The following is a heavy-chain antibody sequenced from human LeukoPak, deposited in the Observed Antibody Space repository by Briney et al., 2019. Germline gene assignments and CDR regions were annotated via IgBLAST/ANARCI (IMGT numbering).Heavy chain of an antibody. J-gene: IGHJ4*02. Sequence: GGSLRLSCAASGFTFSSYAMHWVRQAPGKGLEWVAVISYDRSLKYYADSVRGRFTISSDNSKNTLYLQMNSLRVEDTAVYYCARDPTAVANLPQYYLDYWGQGILVTVSS. CDR1: GFTFSSYA. CDR3: ARDPTAVANLPQYYLDY. CDR2: ISYDRSLK. V-gene: IGHV3-30*04. D-gene: IGHD4-23*01.